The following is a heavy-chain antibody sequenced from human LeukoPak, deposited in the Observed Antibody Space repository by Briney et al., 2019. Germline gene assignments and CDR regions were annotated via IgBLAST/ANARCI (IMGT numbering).Heavy chain of an antibody. CDR3: AKSTGDKRANWYFDL. CDR2: ISYDGSNK. CDR1: GFTFSSYA. D-gene: IGHD7-27*01. V-gene: IGHV3-30-3*01. J-gene: IGHJ2*01. Sequence: GGSLRLSCAASGFTFSSYAMHWVRQAPGKGLEWVAVISYDGSNKYYADSVKGRFTISRDNSKNTLYLQMNSLRAEDTAVYYCAKSTGDKRANWYFDLWERGTLVTVSS.